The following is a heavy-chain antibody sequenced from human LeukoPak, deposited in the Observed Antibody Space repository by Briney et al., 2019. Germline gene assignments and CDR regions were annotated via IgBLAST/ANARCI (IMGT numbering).Heavy chain of an antibody. V-gene: IGHV4-4*02. J-gene: IGHJ4*02. Sequence: PSETLSLACGVSGDSISSTKWWSWVRQPPGKGLEWIGEIYQSGTTNYNPSLKSRVTISVDKSKNQFSLKLRSVTAADMAVYYCARGDYEAFDYWGQGALVTVSS. CDR1: GDSISSTKW. CDR3: ARGDYEAFDY. D-gene: IGHD4-17*01. CDR2: IYQSGTT.